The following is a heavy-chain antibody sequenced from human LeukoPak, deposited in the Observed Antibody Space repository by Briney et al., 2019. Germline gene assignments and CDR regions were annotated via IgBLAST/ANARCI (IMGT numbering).Heavy chain of an antibody. D-gene: IGHD6-13*01. CDR1: GFTFSSYS. J-gene: IGHJ4*02. CDR3: ARDGYSSYYFDY. CDR2: ISSSSSYI. V-gene: IGHV3-21*01. Sequence: GGSLRLSCAASGFTFSSYSMNWVRQAPGKGLEWVSSISSSSSYIYYADSVKGRFTISRDNAKNSLYLQMNSLRAEDTAVYYCARDGYSSYYFDYWGQGTLVTVSS.